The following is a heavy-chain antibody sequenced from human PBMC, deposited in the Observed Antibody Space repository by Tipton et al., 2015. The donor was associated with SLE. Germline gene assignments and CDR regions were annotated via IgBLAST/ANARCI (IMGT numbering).Heavy chain of an antibody. V-gene: IGHV4-59*01. D-gene: IGHD5-12*01. Sequence: TLSLTCNVSGGSIINNYWAWIRQPPGKGLEWIGYIYYTGSASYSPSLNSRVSMSVDTSRNQFSLRLSSVTAADTAVYYCARGSGYDWPGGYYYYGMDVWGQGTTATVSS. CDR1: GGSIINNY. J-gene: IGHJ6*01. CDR2: IYYTGSA. CDR3: ARGSGYDWPGGYYYYGMDV.